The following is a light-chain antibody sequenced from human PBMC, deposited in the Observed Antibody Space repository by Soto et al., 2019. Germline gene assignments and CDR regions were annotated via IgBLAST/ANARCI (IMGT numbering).Light chain of an antibody. V-gene: IGLV2-14*01. J-gene: IGLJ1*01. CDR2: DVS. CDR1: SSEVGGYNY. Sequence: QSVLTQPAPVSGSPGQSITISCPGTSSEVGGYNYVSWYQQHPGKAPKLMIYDVSNRPSGVSNRFSGSKSGNTASLTISGLQAEDEADYYYSSYTSSSTLFGTGTKVTVL. CDR3: SSYTSSSTL.